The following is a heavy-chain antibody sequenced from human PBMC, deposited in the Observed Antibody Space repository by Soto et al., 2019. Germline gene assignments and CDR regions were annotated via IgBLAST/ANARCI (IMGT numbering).Heavy chain of an antibody. CDR3: AKGAARGGYYYYYMDV. J-gene: IGHJ6*03. CDR1: GFTFDDYA. CDR2: ISWNSGSI. Sequence: EVQLVESGGGLVQPGRSLRLSCAASGFTFDDYAMHWVRQAPGKGLEWVSGISWNSGSIGYADSVKGRFTISRDNAKNSLYLQMNSLRAEDTALYYCAKGAARGGYYYYYMDVWGKGTTVTVSS. V-gene: IGHV3-9*01. D-gene: IGHD6-6*01.